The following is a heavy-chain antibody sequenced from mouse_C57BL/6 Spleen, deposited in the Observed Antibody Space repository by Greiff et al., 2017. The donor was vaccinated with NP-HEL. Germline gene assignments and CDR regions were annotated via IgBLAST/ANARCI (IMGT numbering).Heavy chain of an antibody. D-gene: IGHD2-3*01. CDR1: GFTFSDAW. Sequence: EVKLEESGGGLVQPGGSMKLSCAASGFTFSDAWMDWVRQSPEKGLEWVAEIRNKANNHATYYAESVKGRFTISRDDSKSSVYLQMNSLRAEDTGIYYCTPTTSMRGYYAMDYWGQGTSVTVSS. J-gene: IGHJ4*01. CDR2: IRNKANNHAT. CDR3: TPTTSMRGYYAMDY. V-gene: IGHV6-6*01.